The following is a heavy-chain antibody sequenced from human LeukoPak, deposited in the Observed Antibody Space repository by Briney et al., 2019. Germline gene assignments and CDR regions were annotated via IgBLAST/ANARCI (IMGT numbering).Heavy chain of an antibody. CDR3: ARLEYMASAINWFDP. V-gene: IGHV1-18*01. D-gene: IGHD2/OR15-2a*01. Sequence: GASVKVSCKASGYTFTSYGISWVRQAPGQGLEWMGWLSAYSGNTNYAQKLHGRVTMTTDTSTSTAYMELRSLRSDDTAVYYCARLEYMASAINWFDPWGQGTLVTVSS. CDR2: LSAYSGNT. CDR1: GYTFTSYG. J-gene: IGHJ5*02.